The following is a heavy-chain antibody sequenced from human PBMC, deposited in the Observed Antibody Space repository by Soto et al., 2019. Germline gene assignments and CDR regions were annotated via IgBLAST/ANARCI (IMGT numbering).Heavy chain of an antibody. CDR2: ISYDGSNK. CDR1: GFTFSSYA. CDR3: ARGPYYYDSSGYSLIDY. J-gene: IGHJ4*02. D-gene: IGHD3-22*01. Sequence: HPGGSLRLSCAASGFTFSSYAMHWVRQAPGKGLEWVAVISYDGSNKYYADSVKGRFTISRDNSKNTLYLQMNSLRAEDTAVYYCARGPYYYDSSGYSLIDYWGQGTLVTVSS. V-gene: IGHV3-30-3*01.